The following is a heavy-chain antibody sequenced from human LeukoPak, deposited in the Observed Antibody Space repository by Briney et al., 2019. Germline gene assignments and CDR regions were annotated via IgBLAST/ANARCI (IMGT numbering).Heavy chain of an antibody. J-gene: IGHJ4*02. CDR1: GFTFSSYA. CDR3: ARDRWSGSSPYYFDY. Sequence: GGSLRLSCAASGFTFSSYAMHWVRQAPGKGLEWVAVISYDGSNKYYADSVKGRFTISRDNSKNTLYLQMNSLRAEDTAVYYCARDRWSGSSPYYFDYWGQGTLVTVSS. CDR2: ISYDGSNK. D-gene: IGHD1-26*01. V-gene: IGHV3-30-3*01.